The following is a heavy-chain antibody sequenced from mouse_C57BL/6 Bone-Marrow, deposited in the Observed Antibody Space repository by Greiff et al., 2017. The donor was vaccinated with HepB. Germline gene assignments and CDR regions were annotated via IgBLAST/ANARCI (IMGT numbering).Heavy chain of an antibody. J-gene: IGHJ4*01. CDR2: IHPNSGST. V-gene: IGHV1-64*01. D-gene: IGHD1-1*01. Sequence: QVQLQQPGAELVKPGASVKLSCKASGYTFTSYWMHWVKQRPGQGLEWIGMIHPNSGSTNYNEKFKSKATLTADKSSSTAYMQLSSLTSEDSAVYYCARGSLITTVVVDYWGQGTSVTVSS. CDR3: ARGSLITTVVVDY. CDR1: GYTFTSYW.